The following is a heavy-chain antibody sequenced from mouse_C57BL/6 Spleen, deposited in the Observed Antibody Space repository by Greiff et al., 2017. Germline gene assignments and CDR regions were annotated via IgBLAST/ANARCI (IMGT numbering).Heavy chain of an antibody. CDR3: ARYPVATRAMDY. Sequence: QVQLQQPGAELVKPVASVKMSCKASGYTFTSYWITWVKQRPGQGLEWIGDIYPGSGSTNYNEKFKSKATLTVDTSSSTAYMQLSSLTSEDSAVYYCARYPVATRAMDYWGQGTSVTVSS. J-gene: IGHJ4*01. V-gene: IGHV1-55*01. CDR2: IYPGSGST. CDR1: GYTFTSYW. D-gene: IGHD1-1*01.